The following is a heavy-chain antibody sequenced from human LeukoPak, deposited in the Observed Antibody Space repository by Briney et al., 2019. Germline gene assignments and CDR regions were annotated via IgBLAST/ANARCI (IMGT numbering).Heavy chain of an antibody. CDR2: INHSGST. Sequence: NTSETLSLTCAVYGGSFSGYYWSWIRQPPGKGLEWIGEINHSGSTNYNPSLKSRVTISVDTSKNQFSLRLSSVTAADTAVYYCARRDAGFDYWGQGTLVTVSS. CDR3: ARRDAGFDY. D-gene: IGHD6-13*01. CDR1: GGSFSGYY. J-gene: IGHJ4*02. V-gene: IGHV4-34*01.